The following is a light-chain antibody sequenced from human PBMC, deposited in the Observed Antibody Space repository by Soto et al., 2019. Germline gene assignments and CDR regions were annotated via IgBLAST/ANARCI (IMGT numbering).Light chain of an antibody. Sequence: EIVLTQSPGTLSLSPGERVTLSCRASQRVSTSYLAWYQQKPGQAPRLLIYGASSMATGIPDRFSGSGSGTDFTLTISRLEPEDFAVYYCQQYGSSPPYTFGKGTKLEIK. V-gene: IGKV3-20*01. CDR1: QRVSTSY. J-gene: IGKJ2*01. CDR2: GAS. CDR3: QQYGSSPPYT.